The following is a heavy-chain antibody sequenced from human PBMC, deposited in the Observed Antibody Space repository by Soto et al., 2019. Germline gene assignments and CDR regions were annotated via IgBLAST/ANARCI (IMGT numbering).Heavy chain of an antibody. CDR1: GYTFVNYY. CDR3: ARNAASGLDD. J-gene: IGHJ4*02. V-gene: IGHV1-46*01. CDR2: INPTVGST. D-gene: IGHD6-25*01. Sequence: QVQLVQSEAEVKKPGASVKLSCKASGYTFVNYYVHWVRQAPGQGLEWMGFINPTVGSTSYAQKFQGRLTMTRDTSTSTVYMELSSLRSEDTALYYCARNAASGLDDWGQGTRVTVSS.